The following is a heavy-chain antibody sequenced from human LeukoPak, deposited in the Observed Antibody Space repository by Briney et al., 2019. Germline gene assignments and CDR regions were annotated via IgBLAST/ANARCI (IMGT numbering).Heavy chain of an antibody. CDR3: ARSPVTTGIYNWFDP. CDR1: GGSISSGGYY. J-gene: IGHJ5*02. D-gene: IGHD4-11*01. Sequence: SETLSLTCTVSGGSISSGGYYWIWLRQHPGKGLEWIGYIYYSGSTYYNPSLKSRVTISVDTSKNQFSLKLSSVTAADTAVYYCARSPVTTGIYNWFDPWGQGTLVTVSS. CDR2: IYYSGST. V-gene: IGHV4-31*03.